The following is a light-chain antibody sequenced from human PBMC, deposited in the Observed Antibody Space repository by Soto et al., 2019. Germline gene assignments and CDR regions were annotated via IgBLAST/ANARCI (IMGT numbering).Light chain of an antibody. CDR2: DNS. Sequence: QLVLTQPPSVSGAPGQRVTISCTGSGSTFGAGYDVHWYQQLPGTAPKLLIYDNSNRPSGVPDRFSGSKSGTSASLAISGLQAEDEADYYCSSYTSSSTLYVFGTGTKLTVL. V-gene: IGLV1-40*01. CDR3: SSYTSSSTLYV. CDR1: GSTFGAGYD. J-gene: IGLJ1*01.